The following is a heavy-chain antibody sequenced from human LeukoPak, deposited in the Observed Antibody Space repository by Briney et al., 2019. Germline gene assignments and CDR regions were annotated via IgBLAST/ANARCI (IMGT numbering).Heavy chain of an antibody. CDR1: GGSISSGDYY. Sequence: PSQTLSLTCTVSGGSISSGDYYWSWIRQPPGKGLEWIGYIYYSGSTYYNPSLKSRVTISVVTSKSQFSLRLNSVTAADTSVYYCARLWSGLRPPDYWGQGTLVTVSS. V-gene: IGHV4-30-4*01. D-gene: IGHD3-3*01. CDR3: ARLWSGLRPPDY. J-gene: IGHJ4*02. CDR2: IYYSGST.